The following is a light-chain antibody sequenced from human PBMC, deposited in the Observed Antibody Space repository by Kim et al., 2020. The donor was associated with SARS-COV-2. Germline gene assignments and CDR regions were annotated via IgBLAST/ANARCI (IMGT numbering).Light chain of an antibody. CDR2: GAS. CDR1: RSVKSF. Sequence: SAPEERATLSGRATRSVKSFLAWYEQRRGQAPRLLIYGASRRATGIQDRCSGSGSETDFTLTISRLGPGDFAVYYCQQYGSSLQTFGQRAQVDIK. J-gene: IGKJ1*01. CDR3: QQYGSSLQT. V-gene: IGKV3-20*01.